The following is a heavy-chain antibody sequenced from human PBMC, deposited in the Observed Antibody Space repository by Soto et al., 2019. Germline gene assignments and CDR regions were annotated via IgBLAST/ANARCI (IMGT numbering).Heavy chain of an antibody. V-gene: IGHV4-59*01. J-gene: IGHJ4*02. CDR1: GASISSSY. CDR2: VYHTGAT. Sequence: SETLSLTCTVSGASISSSYWSWIRQSPERGLEWIAYVYHTGATNYNPSLKSRVTISLDTSKGQFSLNRTSLTTADTAVYFCARGGNRYSNVASGVGGFDFWGQGSLVTVSS. CDR3: ARGGNRYSNVASGVGGFDF. D-gene: IGHD5-12*01.